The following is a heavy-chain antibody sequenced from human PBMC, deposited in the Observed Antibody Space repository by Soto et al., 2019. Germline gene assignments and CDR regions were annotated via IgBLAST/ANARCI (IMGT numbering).Heavy chain of an antibody. CDR2: IIPILGIA. CDR1: GGTFSSYT. V-gene: IGHV1-69*02. J-gene: IGHJ5*02. D-gene: IGHD2-15*01. CDR3: ARPTYCSGGSCYWFDP. Sequence: QVQLVQSGAEVKKPGSSVKVSCKASGGTFSSYTISWVRQAPGQGLEWMGRIIPILGIANYAQKFQGRVTITADKSTSTACMELSSLRSEDTAVYYCARPTYCSGGSCYWFDPWGQGTLVTVSS.